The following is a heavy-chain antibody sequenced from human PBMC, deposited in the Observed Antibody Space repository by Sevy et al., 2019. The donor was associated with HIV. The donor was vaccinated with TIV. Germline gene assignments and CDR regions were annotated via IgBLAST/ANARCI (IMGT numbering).Heavy chain of an antibody. CDR3: TRDRYTLVRGIIMTLFDP. D-gene: IGHD3-10*01. CDR1: GGSISGYY. CDR2: THSNGNT. V-gene: IGHV4-59*01. Sequence: SQTLSLTCTVSGGSISGYYWSWIRQSPGKGLEWIAYTHSNGNTNYNPSLKSRVTISIDTSKNQFSLKLSSVTAADTAVYYCTRDRYTLVRGIIMTLFDPWGQGTLVTVSS. J-gene: IGHJ5*02.